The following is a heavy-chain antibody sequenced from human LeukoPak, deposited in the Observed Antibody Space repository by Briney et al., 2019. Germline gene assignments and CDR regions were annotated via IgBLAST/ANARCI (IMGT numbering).Heavy chain of an antibody. V-gene: IGHV1-2*02. CDR2: INPNSGGT. D-gene: IGHD3-22*01. Sequence: SVKVSCKASGYTFTDCYMHWVRQAPGQGLEWMGWINPNSGGTNYAQKFQGRVTMTSDTSISTAFMELSRLRSDDTAVYYCAREWGNGGTTMTQGYWGQGTLVTVSS. J-gene: IGHJ4*02. CDR1: GYTFTDCY. CDR3: AREWGNGGTTMTQGY.